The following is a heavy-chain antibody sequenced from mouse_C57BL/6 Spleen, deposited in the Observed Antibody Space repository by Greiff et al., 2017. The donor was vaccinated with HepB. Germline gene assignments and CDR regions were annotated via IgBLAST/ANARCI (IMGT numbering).Heavy chain of an antibody. V-gene: IGHV5-16*01. J-gene: IGHJ2*01. CDR3: ARDNGNYGYFDY. D-gene: IGHD2-1*01. CDR1: GFTFSDYY. CDR2: INYDGSST. Sequence: EVKLMESEGGLVQPGSSMKLSCTASGFTFSDYYMAWVRQVPEKGLEWVANINYDGSSTYYLDSLKSRFIISRDNAKNILYLQMSSLKSEDTATYYCARDNGNYGYFDYWGQGTTLTVSS.